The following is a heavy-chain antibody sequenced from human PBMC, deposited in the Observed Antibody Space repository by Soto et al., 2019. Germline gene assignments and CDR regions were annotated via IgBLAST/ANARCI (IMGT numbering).Heavy chain of an antibody. Sequence: QVQLQQWGAGLLKPSETLSLTCAVYGGSFSGYYWSWIRQPPGKGLEWIGEINHSRSTNYNPSLKRRVTISVDTSKNQFSLKLSSVTAADTAVYYCARGMSDAFDIWGQGTMVTVSS. J-gene: IGHJ3*02. CDR1: GGSFSGYY. V-gene: IGHV4-34*01. CDR3: ARGMSDAFDI. CDR2: INHSRST.